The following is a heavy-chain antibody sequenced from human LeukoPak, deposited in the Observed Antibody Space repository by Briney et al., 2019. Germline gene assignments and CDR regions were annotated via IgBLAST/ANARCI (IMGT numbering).Heavy chain of an antibody. CDR1: GFTFSSYA. J-gene: IGHJ4*02. CDR3: VKGHWIQLSSYFDY. CDR2: ISSNGGST. Sequence: GGSLRLSCSASGFTFSSYAMNWVRQAPGKGLDYVSAISSNGGSTYYADSVKGRFTISRDHSKNTLYVQMSSLRAEDTAVYYCVKGHWIQLSSYFDYWGQGTLVTVSS. V-gene: IGHV3-64*05. D-gene: IGHD5-18*01.